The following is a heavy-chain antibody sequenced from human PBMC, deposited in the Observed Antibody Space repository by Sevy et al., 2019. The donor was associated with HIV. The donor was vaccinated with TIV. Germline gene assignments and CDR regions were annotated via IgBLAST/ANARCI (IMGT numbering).Heavy chain of an antibody. CDR3: ARIECGAARGGFDI. V-gene: IGHV3-7*03. CDR2: IKQDGSEK. D-gene: IGHD2-15*01. Sequence: GGSLRLSCAASGFTFSSYWMSWVRQAPGKGLEWVANIKQDGSEKYYVDSVKGRFTISRDNAKTSLYLQMNSLRAEDTAVYYCARIECGAARGGFDIWGQGTMVTVSS. CDR1: GFTFSSYW. J-gene: IGHJ3*02.